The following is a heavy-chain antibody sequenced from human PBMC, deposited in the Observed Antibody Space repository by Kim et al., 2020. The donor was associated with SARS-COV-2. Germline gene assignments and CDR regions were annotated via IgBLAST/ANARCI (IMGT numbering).Heavy chain of an antibody. CDR1: GGSFSGYY. V-gene: IGHV4-34*01. D-gene: IGHD5-18*01. CDR3: ARVGDSYGLGDAFDI. J-gene: IGHJ3*02. CDR2: INHSGST. Sequence: SETLSLTCAVYGGSFSGYYWSWIRQPPGKGLEWIGEINHSGSTNYNPSLKSRVTISVDTSKNQFSLKLSSVTAADTAVYYCARVGDSYGLGDAFDIWGQGTMVTVSS.